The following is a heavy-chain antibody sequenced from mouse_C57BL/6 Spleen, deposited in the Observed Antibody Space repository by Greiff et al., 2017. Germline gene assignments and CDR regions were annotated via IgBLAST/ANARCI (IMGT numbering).Heavy chain of an antibody. CDR3: ARADYSNYGYYAMDY. CDR1: GYTFTSYW. D-gene: IGHD2-5*01. J-gene: IGHJ4*01. Sequence: VQLQQPGAELVKPGASVKMSCKASGYTFTSYWITWVKQRPGQGLEWIGDIYPGSGSTNYNEKFKSKATLTVDTSSSTAYMQLSSLTSEDSAVYYCARADYSNYGYYAMDYWGQGTSVTVSS. V-gene: IGHV1-55*01. CDR2: IYPGSGST.